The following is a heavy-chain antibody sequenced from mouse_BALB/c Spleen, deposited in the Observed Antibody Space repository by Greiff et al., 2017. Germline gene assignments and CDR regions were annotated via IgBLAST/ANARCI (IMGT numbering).Heavy chain of an antibody. Sequence: EVKLVESGGGLVKPGGSLKLSCAASGFTFSSYAMSWVRQTPEKRLEWVATISSGGSYTYYPDSVKGRFTISRDNAKNTLYLQMSSLRSEDTAMYYCARREYGNSNYFDYWGQGTTLTVSS. CDR1: GFTFSSYA. D-gene: IGHD2-10*02. V-gene: IGHV5-9-3*01. CDR2: ISSGGSYT. CDR3: ARREYGNSNYFDY. J-gene: IGHJ2*01.